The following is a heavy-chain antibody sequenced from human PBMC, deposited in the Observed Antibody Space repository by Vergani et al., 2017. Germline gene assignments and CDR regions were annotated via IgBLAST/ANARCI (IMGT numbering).Heavy chain of an antibody. D-gene: IGHD6-13*01. CDR3: ARDMLAAAGTANYYYYYGMDV. J-gene: IGHJ6*02. V-gene: IGHV3-9*01. Sequence: EVQLVESGGGLVQPGRSLRLSCAASGFTFDDYAMHWVRQAPGKGLEWVSGISWNSGSIGYADSVKGRFTISRDNAKNSLYLQMNSLRAEDTAVYYCARDMLAAAGTANYYYYYGMDVWGQGTTVTVSS. CDR1: GFTFDDYA. CDR2: ISWNSGSI.